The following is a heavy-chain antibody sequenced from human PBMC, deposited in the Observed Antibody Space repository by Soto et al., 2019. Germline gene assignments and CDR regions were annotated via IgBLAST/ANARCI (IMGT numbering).Heavy chain of an antibody. J-gene: IGHJ6*02. V-gene: IGHV4-34*01. CDR2: INHSGST. CDR3: ARDAWIRVWLENYYYYGMDV. Sequence: SETLSLTCAVYGGSFSGYYWSWIRQPPGKGLEWIGEINHSGSTNYNPSLKSRVTISVDTSKNQFSLKLSSVTAADTAVYYCARDAWIRVWLENYYYYGMDVWGQGTTVTV. CDR1: GGSFSGYY. D-gene: IGHD5-18*01.